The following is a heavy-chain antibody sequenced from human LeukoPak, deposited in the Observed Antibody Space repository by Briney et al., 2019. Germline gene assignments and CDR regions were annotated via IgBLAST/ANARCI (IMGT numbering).Heavy chain of an antibody. CDR3: ARVILVRGVIHYYYYGMDV. V-gene: IGHV1-8*01. D-gene: IGHD3-10*01. CDR1: GYTFTSCD. CDR2: MNPNSGNT. Sequence: ASVKVSCKASGYTFTSCDINWVRQATGQGLEWMGWMNPNSGNTGYAQKFQGRVTMTRNTSISTAYMELSSLRSEDTAVYYCARVILVRGVIHYYYYGMDVWGQGTTVTVSS. J-gene: IGHJ6*02.